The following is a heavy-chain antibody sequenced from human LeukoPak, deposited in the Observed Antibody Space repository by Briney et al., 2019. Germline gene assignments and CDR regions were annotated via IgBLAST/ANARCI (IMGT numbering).Heavy chain of an antibody. D-gene: IGHD6-19*01. V-gene: IGHV1-69*04. Sequence: SVKVSCTASGGTFSSYAISWVRQAPGQGLEWMGRIIPILGIANYAQKFQGRVTITADKSTSTAYMELSSLRSEDTAVYYCARDSIAVAGITDYWGQGTLVTVSS. J-gene: IGHJ4*02. CDR2: IIPILGIA. CDR3: ARDSIAVAGITDY. CDR1: GGTFSSYA.